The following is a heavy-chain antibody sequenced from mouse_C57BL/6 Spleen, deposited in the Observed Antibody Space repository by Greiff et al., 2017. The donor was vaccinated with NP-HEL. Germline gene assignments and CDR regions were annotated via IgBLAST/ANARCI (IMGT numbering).Heavy chain of an antibody. CDR1: GYTFTSYW. CDR3: ASEVGDYDGFAY. V-gene: IGHV1-50*01. J-gene: IGHJ3*01. D-gene: IGHD2-4*01. CDR2: IDPSDSYT. Sequence: QVQLQQPGAELVKPGASVKLSCKASGYTFTSYWMQWVKQRPGQGLEWIGEIDPSDSYTNYNQKFKGKATLTVDTSSSTAYMQLSSLTSEDSAVYYGASEVGDYDGFAYWGQGTLVTVSA.